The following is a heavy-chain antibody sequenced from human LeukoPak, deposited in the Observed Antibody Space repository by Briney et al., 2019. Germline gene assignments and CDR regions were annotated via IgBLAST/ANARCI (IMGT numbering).Heavy chain of an antibody. CDR3: ARHLRGVAVAADY. CDR2: IYYSGST. J-gene: IGHJ4*02. CDR1: GGSISSSSYS. Sequence: SETLSLTCTVSGGSISSSSYSWGWIRQPPGKGLEWIGSIYYSGSTYYNPSLKSRVTISVDTSKNQFSLKLSSVTAADMAVYYCARHLRGVAVAADYWGQGTLVTVSS. D-gene: IGHD6-19*01. V-gene: IGHV4-39*01.